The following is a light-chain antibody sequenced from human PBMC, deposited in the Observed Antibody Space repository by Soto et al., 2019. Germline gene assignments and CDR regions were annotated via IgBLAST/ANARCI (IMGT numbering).Light chain of an antibody. CDR1: STDIGAYNY. Sequence: QSALTQPASVSGSPGQSITISCTGTSTDIGAYNYVSWYQQNPGKAPKLMIYEVSKRPSGVSNRFSGSKSGNTASLTISGLQAEDEAHYYCSSYRGSNNFVFGSGTKVTVL. CDR2: EVS. V-gene: IGLV2-14*01. CDR3: SSYRGSNNFV. J-gene: IGLJ1*01.